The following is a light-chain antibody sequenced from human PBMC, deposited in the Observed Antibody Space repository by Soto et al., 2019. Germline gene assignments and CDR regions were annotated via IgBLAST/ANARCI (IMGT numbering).Light chain of an antibody. J-gene: IGKJ2*01. CDR2: GAS. CDR3: QQSDSTPYT. V-gene: IGKV1-39*01. CDR1: QSISIY. Sequence: DIQMTQSPSSLSATVGDRVTITCRASQSISIYLNWYQKTPGKAPELLIFGASTLQSGVPSRFRGSGSGTDFTLTISSLQPEDIATYYCQQSDSTPYTFGQGTKLEIK.